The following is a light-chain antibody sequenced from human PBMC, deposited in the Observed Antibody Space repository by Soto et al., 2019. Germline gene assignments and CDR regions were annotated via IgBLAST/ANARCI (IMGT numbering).Light chain of an antibody. CDR1: SSDVGGYDY. V-gene: IGLV2-8*01. J-gene: IGLJ1*01. Sequence: QPVLTQPPSASGSPGRSVTISCTGTSSDVGGYDYVSWFQQHPGKAPKLIIYEVTKRPSGVPDRFSASKSGNTASLTVSGLQAEDEADYYCAAWDASLSACVFGNGTKVTVL. CDR2: EVT. CDR3: AAWDASLSACV.